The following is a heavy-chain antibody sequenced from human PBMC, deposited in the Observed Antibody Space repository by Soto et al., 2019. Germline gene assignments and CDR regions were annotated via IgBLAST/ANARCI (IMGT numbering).Heavy chain of an antibody. V-gene: IGHV6-1*01. J-gene: IGHJ3*02. D-gene: IGHD6-19*01. CDR1: GDSVSSNSAA. CDR3: EKYSGGFDVFNI. Sequence: PSQTLSLTCAISGDSVSSNSAAWNWIRQSPSRGLEWLGRTYYRSKWYNDYAVSVKSRITINPDTSKNQFSLQLNSVTPEDTAVNYCEKYSGGFDVFNIWGQGKMAPVSS. CDR2: TYYRSKWYN.